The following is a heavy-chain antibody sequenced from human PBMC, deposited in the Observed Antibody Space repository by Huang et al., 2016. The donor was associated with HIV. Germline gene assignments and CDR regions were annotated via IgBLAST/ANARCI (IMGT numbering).Heavy chain of an antibody. J-gene: IGHJ4*02. CDR1: GGSISSAGYY. CDR3: ARDYGGNTGIDS. D-gene: IGHD4-17*01. Sequence: QVHLQESGPGLVKPSQTLSLTCTVSGGSISSAGYYWTWIRQPPGKGLEYIGHIYYTGSTFYNPSLKSRLTVSVDTSKNQCSLKLSSVTAADTAVYFCARDYGGNTGIDSWGQGTLVTVSP. V-gene: IGHV4-30-4*08. CDR2: IYYTGST.